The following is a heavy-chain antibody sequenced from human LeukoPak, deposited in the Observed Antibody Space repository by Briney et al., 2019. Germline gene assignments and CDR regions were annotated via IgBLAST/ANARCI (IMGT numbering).Heavy chain of an antibody. J-gene: IGHJ4*02. CDR2: INPNSGDT. CDR3: ARDHEDCRSASCYD. D-gene: IGHD2-2*01. CDR1: GYTLAYYG. V-gene: IGHV1-2*06. Sequence: ASVKVSCKASGYTLAYYGISWVRQAPGQGLEWMGRINPNSGDTNYAQKFQGRVTMTRDTSISTAYMELSGLRSDDTAVYYCARDHEDCRSASCYDWGQGTLVTVSS.